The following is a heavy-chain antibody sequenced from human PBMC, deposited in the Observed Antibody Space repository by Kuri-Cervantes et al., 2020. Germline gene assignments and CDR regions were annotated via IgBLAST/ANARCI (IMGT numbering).Heavy chain of an antibody. CDR2: IKQDGSEK. CDR3: ARTESLVGATYMDV. Sequence: GESLKISCAASGFTFSSYWMSWVRQAPGKGLEWVANIKQDGSEKYYVDSVKGRFTISRDNAKNSLYLQMNSLRAEDTAVYYCARTESLVGATYMDVWGKGTTVTVSS. J-gene: IGHJ6*03. V-gene: IGHV3-7*01. D-gene: IGHD1-26*01. CDR1: GFTFSSYW.